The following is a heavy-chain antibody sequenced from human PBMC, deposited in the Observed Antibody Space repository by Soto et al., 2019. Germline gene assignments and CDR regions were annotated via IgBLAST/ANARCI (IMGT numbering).Heavy chain of an antibody. CDR2: ITVGDVT. CDR1: GFSVSNYH. J-gene: IGHJ4*02. Sequence: EVQLVDSGGGLVQPGGSLRLSCAASGFSVSNYHMNWVRQAPGKGPEWVSIITVGDVTYYADSVKGRFTISRDIYRNTVYLQMNSLRGDDTAVYYCAGGRDDSKGGDHWGQGTLVIVSS. D-gene: IGHD4-4*01. CDR3: AGGRDDSKGGDH. V-gene: IGHV3-66*01.